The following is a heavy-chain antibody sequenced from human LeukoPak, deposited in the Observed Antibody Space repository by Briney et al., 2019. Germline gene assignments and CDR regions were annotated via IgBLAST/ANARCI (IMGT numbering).Heavy chain of an antibody. J-gene: IGHJ3*02. CDR1: GGTFSSYT. CDR2: IIPILGIA. CDR3: AREDDGGSAFNI. D-gene: IGHD1-1*01. V-gene: IGHV1-69*04. Sequence: SVKVSCKASGGTFSSYTISWVRQAPGQGLEWMGRIIPILGIANYAQKFQGRVTITADKSTSTAYMELSSLRSEDTAVYYCAREDDGGSAFNIWGQGTMVTVSS.